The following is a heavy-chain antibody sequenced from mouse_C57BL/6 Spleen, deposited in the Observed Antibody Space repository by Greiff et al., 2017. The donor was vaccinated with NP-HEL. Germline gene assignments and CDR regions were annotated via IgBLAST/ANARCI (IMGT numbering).Heavy chain of an antibody. J-gene: IGHJ4*01. CDR3: AREGGDYAMDY. CDR1: GYAFSSSW. CDR2: IYPGDGDT. V-gene: IGHV1-82*01. Sequence: VKLMESGPELVKPGASVKISCKASGYAFSSSWMNWVKQRPGKGLEWIGRIYPGDGDTNYNGKFKGKATLTADKSSSTAYMQLSSLTSEDSAVYFCAREGGDYAMDYWGQGTSVTVSS.